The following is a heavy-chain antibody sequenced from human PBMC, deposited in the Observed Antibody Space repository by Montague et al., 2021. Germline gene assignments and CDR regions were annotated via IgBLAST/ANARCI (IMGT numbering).Heavy chain of an antibody. Sequence: SLRLSCAASGFSFSDYYVDWVRQAPGKGLEWVGRGRNKANSYTTDYAASVKGRFTISRDESKNSLYLQMNSLKTDDTAVYYCATEGKLPGPDFDHWGQGTLVTVSS. CDR2: GRNKANSYTT. J-gene: IGHJ4*02. CDR3: ATEGKLPGPDFDH. D-gene: IGHD1-7*01. CDR1: GFSFSDYY. V-gene: IGHV3-72*01.